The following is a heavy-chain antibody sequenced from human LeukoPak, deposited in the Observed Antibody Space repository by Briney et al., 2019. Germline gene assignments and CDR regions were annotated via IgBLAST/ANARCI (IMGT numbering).Heavy chain of an antibody. Sequence: GGSLRLSCAASGFTFSSYGIHWVRQAPGKGLEWVAVISYDGSNQYYAESVKGRFTISRDNSKNTLYLQMNSLRPEDTAVYYCAKDMGDIAMLSGDWGQGTLVTVSS. V-gene: IGHV3-30*18. CDR2: ISYDGSNQ. CDR3: AKDMGDIAMLSGD. D-gene: IGHD3-16*01. CDR1: GFTFSSYG. J-gene: IGHJ4*02.